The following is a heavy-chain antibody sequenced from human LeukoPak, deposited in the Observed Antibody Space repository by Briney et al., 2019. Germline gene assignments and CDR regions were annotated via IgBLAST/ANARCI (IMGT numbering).Heavy chain of an antibody. J-gene: IGHJ4*02. D-gene: IGHD6-19*01. CDR3: AKDIESGVSGWYYFDY. CDR2: ISWNSGSI. V-gene: IGHV3-9*01. Sequence: GGSLRLSCAASGFTFDDYAMHWVRQAPGKGLEWVSGISWNSGSIGYADSVKGRFTISRDNAKNSLYLQMNSLRAEDTALYYCAKDIESGVSGWYYFDYWGQGTLVTVSS. CDR1: GFTFDDYA.